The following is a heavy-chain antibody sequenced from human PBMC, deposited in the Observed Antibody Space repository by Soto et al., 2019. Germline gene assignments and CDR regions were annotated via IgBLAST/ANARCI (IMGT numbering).Heavy chain of an antibody. J-gene: IGHJ4*02. CDR3: AREGLYGAYWLFDY. CDR1: GFTFSSCA. CDR2: ISSSDGGNK. V-gene: IGHV3-30-3*01. D-gene: IGHD2-8*01. Sequence: GGSLRLSCAASGFTFSSCAMHWVRQAPGKGLEWVAVISSSDGGNKYYAESVKGRFTISRDNSKNTVYLQMSSLRAEDTAVYYCAREGLYGAYWLFDYWGQGTLVTVSS.